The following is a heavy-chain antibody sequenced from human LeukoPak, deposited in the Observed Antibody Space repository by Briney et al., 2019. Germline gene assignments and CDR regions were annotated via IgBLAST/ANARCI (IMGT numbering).Heavy chain of an antibody. CDR2: ISGSGGST. CDR3: ARGGSSGYYNHFDY. CDR1: GFTFSSYA. Sequence: PGGSLRLSCAASGFTFSSYAMSWVRQAPGKGLEWVSTISGSGGSTYYADSVKGRFTISRDNSKNTLYLQMTSLGAEDTAVYYCARGGSSGYYNHFDYWGQGTLVTVSS. J-gene: IGHJ4*02. V-gene: IGHV3-23*01. D-gene: IGHD3-22*01.